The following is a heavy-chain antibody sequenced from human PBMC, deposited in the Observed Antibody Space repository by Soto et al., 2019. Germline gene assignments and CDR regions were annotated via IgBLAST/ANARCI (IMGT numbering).Heavy chain of an antibody. Sequence: SLRLSCAASGFTFSSYAMTWVRQAPGKGLEWISSIDPTSTEIHYADSVEGRFSVYRDSTKNSLYLQMISLRFEDTGVYYCARDYLTGDPREAFDSWGQGTLVTVSS. CDR3: ARDYLTGDPREAFDS. CDR2: IDPTSTEI. D-gene: IGHD7-27*01. V-gene: IGHV3-21*01. CDR1: GFTFSSYA. J-gene: IGHJ4*02.